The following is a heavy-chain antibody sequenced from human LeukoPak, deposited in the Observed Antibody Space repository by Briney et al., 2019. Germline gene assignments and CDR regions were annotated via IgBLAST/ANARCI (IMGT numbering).Heavy chain of an antibody. CDR2: ISWNSGSI. V-gene: IGHV3-9*01. D-gene: IGHD3-16*02. CDR1: GFTFDDYA. Sequence: GGSLRLSCAASGFTFDDYAMHWVRQAPGKGLEWVSGISWNSGSIGYADSVKGRFTISRDNAKNSLYLQMNRLRAEDTALYYCAKDAYYDYVWGSYRSAPFDYWGQGTLVTVSS. J-gene: IGHJ4*02. CDR3: AKDAYYDYVWGSYRSAPFDY.